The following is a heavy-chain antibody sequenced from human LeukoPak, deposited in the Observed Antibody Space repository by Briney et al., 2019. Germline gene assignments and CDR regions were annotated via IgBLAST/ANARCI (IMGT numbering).Heavy chain of an antibody. Sequence: GSLRLSCAASGFTFSSYSMNWVRQAPGKGLEWIGEINHSGSTNYNPSLKSRVTISVDTSKNQFSLKLSSVTAADTAVYYCARRYGSGSYYNWFDPWGQGTLVTVSS. V-gene: IGHV4-34*01. CDR2: INHSGST. D-gene: IGHD3-10*01. CDR1: GFTFSSYS. J-gene: IGHJ5*02. CDR3: ARRYGSGSYYNWFDP.